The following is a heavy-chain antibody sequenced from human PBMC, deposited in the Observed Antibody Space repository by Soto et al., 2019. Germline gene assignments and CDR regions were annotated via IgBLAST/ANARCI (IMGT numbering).Heavy chain of an antibody. CDR1: GGFI. J-gene: IGHJ4*02. Sequence: PSETLSLTCTVSGGFIWGWIRQSPDKGLEWIGYIYNSGRYNYNPSLESRLTISIDTSKNQFSLRLASVTAADTAMYYCARTLPNRQLFDSWSQGTLVTVSS. CDR2: IYNSGRY. CDR3: ARTLPNRQLFDS. D-gene: IGHD1-1*01. V-gene: IGHV4-59*01.